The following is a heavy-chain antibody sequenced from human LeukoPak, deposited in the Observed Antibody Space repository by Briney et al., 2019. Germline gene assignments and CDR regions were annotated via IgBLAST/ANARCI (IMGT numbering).Heavy chain of an antibody. CDR3: ASRKLGNDY. CDR1: GGSVSDYY. V-gene: IGHV4-59*02. D-gene: IGHD7-27*01. CDR2: IYHTGST. Sequence: SGTLSLTCTISGGSVSDYYWSWIRQSPGKGLEWIGYIYHTGSTSYSPSLKSRVTISADTSQNQFSLKLSSVTAADTAVYYCASRKLGNDYWGQGTLVTVSS. J-gene: IGHJ4*02.